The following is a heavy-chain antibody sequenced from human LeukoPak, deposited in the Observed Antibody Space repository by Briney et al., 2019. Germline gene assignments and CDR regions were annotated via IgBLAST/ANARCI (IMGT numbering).Heavy chain of an antibody. CDR1: GFTFSSYG. CDR2: IRYDGSNK. D-gene: IGHD4-17*01. Sequence: GGSLRLSCAASGFTFSSYGMHWVRQAPGKGLEWVAFIRYDGSNKYYADSVKGRFTISRDNSKNTLYLQMNSLRAEDTAVYYCARGDYGDYYLNYYFDYWGQGTLVTVSS. J-gene: IGHJ4*02. V-gene: IGHV3-30*02. CDR3: ARGDYGDYYLNYYFDY.